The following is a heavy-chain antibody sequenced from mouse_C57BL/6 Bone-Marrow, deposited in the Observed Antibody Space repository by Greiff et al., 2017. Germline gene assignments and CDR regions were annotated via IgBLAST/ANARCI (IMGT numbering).Heavy chain of an antibody. Sequence: VQLQQPGAELVMPGASVKLSCKASGYTFTSYWMHWVKQRPGQGLEWIGEIDPSDSYTNYNQKFKGKSTLTVDKSSSTAYMQLSSLTSEDSAVYYCARRSGYPYYFDYWGQGTTLTVSS. CDR3: ARRSGYPYYFDY. CDR2: IDPSDSYT. V-gene: IGHV1-69*01. CDR1: GYTFTSYW. D-gene: IGHD3-2*02. J-gene: IGHJ2*01.